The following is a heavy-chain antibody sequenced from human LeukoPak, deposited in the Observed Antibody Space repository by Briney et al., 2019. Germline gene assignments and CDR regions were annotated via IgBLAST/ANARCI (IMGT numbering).Heavy chain of an antibody. V-gene: IGHV4-39*01. J-gene: IGHJ4*02. Sequence: SETLSLTCTVSGGSITSSNFYWGWIRQPPGKGLEWIGSIYYSGSTYYNPSLKSRLTISVDTSKNQFSLRLSSVTAADTAVHYCARHEYDSSGYLVYWGQGTLVTVSS. CDR1: GGSITSSNFY. D-gene: IGHD3-22*01. CDR3: ARHEYDSSGYLVY. CDR2: IYYSGST.